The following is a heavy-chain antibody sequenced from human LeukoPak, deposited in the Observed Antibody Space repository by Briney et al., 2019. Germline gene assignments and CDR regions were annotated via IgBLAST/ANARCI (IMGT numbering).Heavy chain of an antibody. Sequence: SETLSLTCAVYGGSFSGYYWSWIRQPPGKGLEWIGEINHSGSTNYNPPLKSRVTISVDTSKNQFSLKLSSVTAADTAVYYCARLPQPQMIFYGMDVWGQGTTVTVSS. CDR1: GGSFSGYY. CDR2: INHSGST. J-gene: IGHJ6*02. V-gene: IGHV4-34*01. D-gene: IGHD3/OR15-3a*01. CDR3: ARLPQPQMIFYGMDV.